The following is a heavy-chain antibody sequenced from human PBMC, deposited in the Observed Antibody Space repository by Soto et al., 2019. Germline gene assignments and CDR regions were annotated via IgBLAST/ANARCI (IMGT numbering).Heavy chain of an antibody. J-gene: IGHJ6*02. D-gene: IGHD2-8*01. CDR3: ARSMVYAKTYYYGMDV. CDR1: GGSISSGGYY. V-gene: IGHV4-31*03. CDR2: IYYSGST. Sequence: KPSETLSLTCTVSGGSISSGGYYWSWIRQHPGKGLEWIGYIYYSGSTYYNPSLKSRVTISVDTSKNQFSLKLSSVTAADTAVYYCARSMVYAKTYYYGMDVWGQGTTVTVSS.